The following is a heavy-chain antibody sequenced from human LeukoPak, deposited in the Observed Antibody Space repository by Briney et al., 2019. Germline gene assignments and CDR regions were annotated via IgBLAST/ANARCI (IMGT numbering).Heavy chain of an antibody. CDR2: IYPGDSDT. J-gene: IGHJ6*03. D-gene: IGHD2-15*01. V-gene: IGHV5-51*01. Sequence: GESLKISCKGSGYSFTSYWIGWVRQLPGKGLEWMGIIYPGDSDTRYSPSFQGQVTISADKSISTAYLQWSSLKASDTAMYYCARSGKYCSGGSCYYYYYYMDVWGKGTTVTVSS. CDR1: GYSFTSYW. CDR3: ARSGKYCSGGSCYYYYYYMDV.